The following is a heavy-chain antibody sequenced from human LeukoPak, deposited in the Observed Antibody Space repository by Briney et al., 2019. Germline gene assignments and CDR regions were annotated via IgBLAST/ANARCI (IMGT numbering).Heavy chain of an antibody. Sequence: SETLSLTCTVSGYSISSGYYWGWIRQPPGKGLEWIGSIYHSGSTYYNPSLKSRVTISVDKSKNQFSLKLSSVTAADTAVYYCAREAFSSGYYDDYWGQGTLVTVSS. CDR1: GYSISSGYY. CDR2: IYHSGST. CDR3: AREAFSSGYYDDY. D-gene: IGHD3-22*01. J-gene: IGHJ4*02. V-gene: IGHV4-38-2*02.